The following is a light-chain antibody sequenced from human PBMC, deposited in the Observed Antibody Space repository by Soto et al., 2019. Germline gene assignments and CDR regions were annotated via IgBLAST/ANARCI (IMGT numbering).Light chain of an antibody. Sequence: EIVMTQSPATLSLSPGVGATLSCRASQTVTSNLAWYQQKPGQAPRLLIYGASNRATGIPARFSGSGSGTDFTLTISSLQSEDFAVYFCQQYKNWPLYTFGQGTKLEIK. CDR1: QTVTSN. CDR2: GAS. V-gene: IGKV3-15*01. CDR3: QQYKNWPLYT. J-gene: IGKJ2*01.